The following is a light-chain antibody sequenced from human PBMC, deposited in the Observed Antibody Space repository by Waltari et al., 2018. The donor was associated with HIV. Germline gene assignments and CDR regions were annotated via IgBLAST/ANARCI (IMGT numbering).Light chain of an antibody. J-gene: IGKJ3*01. Sequence: DIQMTQSPSSLSASLGYRVIITCRASQTISTYVNWYQHKPGRAPNLLIYAASSLQSGVPSRFSGSGSGTDFTLTITSLQAEDFATYYCQQTYNKITFGPGTKV. V-gene: IGKV1-39*01. CDR2: AAS. CDR3: QQTYNKIT. CDR1: QTISTY.